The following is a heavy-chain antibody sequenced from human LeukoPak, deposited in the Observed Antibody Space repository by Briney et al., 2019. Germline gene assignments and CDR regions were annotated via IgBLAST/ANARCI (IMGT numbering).Heavy chain of an antibody. CDR2: ISGSGGNT. CDR3: ARDWGYSSGWYHGDY. V-gene: IGHV3-23*01. CDR1: GFTFSSYA. Sequence: GGSLRLSCAASGFTFSSYAMSWVRQAPGKGLEWVSGISGSGGNTYYADSVKGRFTISRDNSKNTLYLQMNSLRAEDTAVYYCARDWGYSSGWYHGDYWGQGTLVTVSS. D-gene: IGHD6-19*01. J-gene: IGHJ4*02.